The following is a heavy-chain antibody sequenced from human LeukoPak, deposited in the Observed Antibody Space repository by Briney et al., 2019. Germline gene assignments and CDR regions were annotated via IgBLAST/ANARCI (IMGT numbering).Heavy chain of an antibody. Sequence: SETLSLTCTVSGGSIGSYYWSWIRQPPAEGLEWIGYIYYSGSTNYNPSLKSRVTISVDTSKNQFSLKLSSVTAADTAVYYCARDYYGSGSLDPWGQGTLVTVSS. D-gene: IGHD3-10*01. V-gene: IGHV4-59*01. CDR3: ARDYYGSGSLDP. J-gene: IGHJ5*02. CDR2: IYYSGST. CDR1: GGSIGSYY.